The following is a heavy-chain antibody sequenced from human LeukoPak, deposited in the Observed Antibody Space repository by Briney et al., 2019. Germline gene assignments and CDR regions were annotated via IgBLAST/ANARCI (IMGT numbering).Heavy chain of an antibody. D-gene: IGHD1-26*01. CDR3: ASGGSLAPFDY. J-gene: IGHJ4*02. V-gene: IGHV1-69*05. CDR2: IIPIFGTA. CDR1: GGTFSSYA. Sequence: ASVKVSCKASGGTFSSYAISWVRQAPGQGLEWMGGIIPIFGTANYAQKFQGRVTITTDESTSTAYMELSSPRSEDTAVYYCASGGSLAPFDYWGQGTLVTVSS.